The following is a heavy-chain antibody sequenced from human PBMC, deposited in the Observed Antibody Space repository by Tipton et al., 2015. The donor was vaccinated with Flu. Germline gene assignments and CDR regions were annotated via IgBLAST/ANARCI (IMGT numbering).Heavy chain of an antibody. V-gene: IGHV3-53*01. Sequence: QLVQSGGGLIQPGGSLRLSCAASGFTVSTNYMSWVRQAPGKGLEWVSVIYSIGSTYYADSVKGRFTISRDNSKNTLYLQMNSLRVEDTAVYYCARDTSYCSGGSCDSWGQGTLVTVSS. D-gene: IGHD2-15*01. CDR2: IYSIGST. CDR3: ARDTSYCSGGSCDS. J-gene: IGHJ5*01. CDR1: GFTVSTNY.